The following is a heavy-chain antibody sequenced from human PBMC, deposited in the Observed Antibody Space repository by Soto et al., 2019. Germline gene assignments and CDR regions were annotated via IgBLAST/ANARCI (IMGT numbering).Heavy chain of an antibody. CDR1: GFTFSSYA. Sequence: QVQLVESGGGVVQPGRSLRLSCAASGFTFSSYAMHWVRQAPGKGLEWVAVISYDGSNKYYADSVKGRFTISRDNSKNALDRQMNSLRAEDTAVYYCARDIVVVVATLEAFDIWGQGTMVTVSS. D-gene: IGHD2-15*01. J-gene: IGHJ3*02. CDR2: ISYDGSNK. V-gene: IGHV3-30*14. CDR3: ARDIVVVVATLEAFDI.